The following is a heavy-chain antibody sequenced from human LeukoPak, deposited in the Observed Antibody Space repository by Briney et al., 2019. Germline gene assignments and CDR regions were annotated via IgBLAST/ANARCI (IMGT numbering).Heavy chain of an antibody. D-gene: IGHD3-10*01. CDR1: GYTFTDHY. CDR2: INPNSGGT. CDR3: ARVMASLVRGDYFYFDY. Sequence: ATVKVSCKASGYTFTDHYIHWVRQAPGQGLEWMGRINPNSGGTNVAQEFQGRVTMTRDTSISTAYMELSGLRSDDTAMYYCARVMASLVRGDYFYFDYWAQGTPVTVSS. V-gene: IGHV1-2*06. J-gene: IGHJ4*02.